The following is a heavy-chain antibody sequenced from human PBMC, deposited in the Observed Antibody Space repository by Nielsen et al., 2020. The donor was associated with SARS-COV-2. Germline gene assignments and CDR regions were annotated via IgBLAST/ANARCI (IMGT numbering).Heavy chain of an antibody. CDR1: GGSISSSSYY. J-gene: IGHJ4*02. D-gene: IGHD4-17*01. Sequence: SETLSLTCTVSGGSISSSSYYWGWIRQPPGKGLEWIGSIYYSGSTNYNPSLKSRVTISVDKSKNQFSLKLSSVTAADTAVYYCARAHGDSNFDYWGQRTLVTVSS. CDR3: ARAHGDSNFDY. V-gene: IGHV4-39*07. CDR2: IYYSGST.